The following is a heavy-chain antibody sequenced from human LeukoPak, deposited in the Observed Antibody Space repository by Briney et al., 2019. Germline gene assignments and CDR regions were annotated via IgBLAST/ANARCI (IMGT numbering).Heavy chain of an antibody. Sequence: KPSETLSLTCTVSGGSISSSSYYWGWIRQPPGKGLEWIGSIYYSGSTYYNPSLKSRVTISVDTSKNQFSLKLSSVTAADTAVYYCARGVVPANDAFDIWGQGTMVTVSS. V-gene: IGHV4-39*07. CDR3: ARGVVPANDAFDI. CDR1: GGSISSSSYY. D-gene: IGHD2-2*01. J-gene: IGHJ3*02. CDR2: IYYSGST.